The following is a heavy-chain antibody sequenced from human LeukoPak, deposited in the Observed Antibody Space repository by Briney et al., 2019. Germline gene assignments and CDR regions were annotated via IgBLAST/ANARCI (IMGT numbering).Heavy chain of an antibody. V-gene: IGHV3-21*01. D-gene: IGHD4-11*01. CDR1: GFTFSSYE. CDR2: ISSSSSYI. Sequence: GGSLRLSCAASGFTFSSYEMNWVRQAPGKGLEWVSSISSSSSYIYYADSVKGRFTISGDNAKNSLYLQMNSLRAEDTAVYYCARDLHSPGTFDIWGQGTMVTVSS. CDR3: ARDLHSPGTFDI. J-gene: IGHJ3*02.